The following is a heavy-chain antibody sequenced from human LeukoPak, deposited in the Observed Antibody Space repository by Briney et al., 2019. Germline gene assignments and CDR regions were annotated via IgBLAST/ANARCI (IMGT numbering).Heavy chain of an antibody. V-gene: IGHV3-9*01. CDR3: AKAIRGSGWSPPLDY. J-gene: IGHJ4*02. CDR2: ISWNSGSI. CDR1: GLSFDDYA. Sequence: GGSLRLSCAASGLSFDDYAMHWVRQAPGKGLEWVSGISWNSGSIGYADSVKGRFTISRDNAKNSLYLQMNSLRAEDTALYYCAKAIRGSGWSPPLDYWGQGTLVTVSS. D-gene: IGHD6-19*01.